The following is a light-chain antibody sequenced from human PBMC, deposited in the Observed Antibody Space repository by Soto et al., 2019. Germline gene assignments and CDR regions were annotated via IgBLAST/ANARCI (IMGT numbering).Light chain of an antibody. CDR3: QQYNSYSPT. J-gene: IGKJ1*01. Sequence: DIQMTQSPSTLSASVGDRVTITCRASQSISSWLAWYQQKPGKAPKLLIYDASSLESGVPSRFSGSGSGTVFTLTISSLQPDDFATYYCQQYNSYSPTFGQGTKVDIK. CDR1: QSISSW. CDR2: DAS. V-gene: IGKV1-5*01.